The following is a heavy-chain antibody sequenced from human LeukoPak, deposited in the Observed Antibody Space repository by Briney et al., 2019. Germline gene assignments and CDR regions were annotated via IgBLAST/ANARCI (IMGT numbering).Heavy chain of an antibody. D-gene: IGHD2-15*01. CDR2: INPDSGGT. V-gene: IGHV1-2*06. J-gene: IGHJ5*02. Sequence: ASVKVSCKASGYTFTGHYLHWVRQAPGQGLEWMGRINPDSGGTNYAQKLQGRVTMTRDTSISTAYMELNRLTSDDTAVYYCARACSGGSCYSDNWLDPWGQGTLVTVSS. CDR3: ARACSGGSCYSDNWLDP. CDR1: GYTFTGHY.